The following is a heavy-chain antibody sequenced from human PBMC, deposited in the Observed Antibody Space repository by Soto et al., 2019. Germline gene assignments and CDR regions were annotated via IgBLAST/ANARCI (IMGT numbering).Heavy chain of an antibody. Sequence: HPGGSLRLSCAASGFTFSSYGMSWVRQAPGKGLEWVSAISGSGGSTYYADSVKGRFTIPRDNSKNTLYLQMNSLRAEDTAVYYCAKGPTMLVVVTRVDYWCQGPRVIVSS. D-gene: IGHD3-22*01. J-gene: IGHJ4*02. V-gene: IGHV3-23*01. CDR2: ISGSGGST. CDR1: GFTFSSYG. CDR3: AKGPTMLVVVTRVDY.